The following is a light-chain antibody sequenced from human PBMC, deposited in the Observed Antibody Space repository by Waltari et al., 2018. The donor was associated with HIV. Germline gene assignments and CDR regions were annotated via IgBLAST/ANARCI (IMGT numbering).Light chain of an antibody. CDR3: CSYTVNSTGV. J-gene: IGLJ1*01. CDR2: DVN. Sequence: QSALTQPASVSGSPGQSIALSCTGTSGDIGTSKYVSWYQQHTGKVPNLIIYDVNVRPSGVSDRFSGSKSGNTATLTISGLHSDDEADYYCCSYTVNSTGVFGSGTKIIV. CDR1: SGDIGTSKY. V-gene: IGLV2-14*03.